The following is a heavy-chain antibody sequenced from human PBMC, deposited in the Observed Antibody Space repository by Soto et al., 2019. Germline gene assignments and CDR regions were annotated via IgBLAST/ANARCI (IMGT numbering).Heavy chain of an antibody. V-gene: IGHV3-21*02. Sequence: EVQLVESGGGLVKPGGSPRLSCTASGFTFSSYNMNWVRQAPGKGLEWVSSISSSSNYIYYADSMKGRFTISRDNAKNSLYLQMNSLRAEDTAVYYCARENAYGDPNSFDYWGQGTLVTVSS. CDR1: GFTFSSYN. J-gene: IGHJ4*02. D-gene: IGHD4-17*01. CDR3: ARENAYGDPNSFDY. CDR2: ISSSSNYI.